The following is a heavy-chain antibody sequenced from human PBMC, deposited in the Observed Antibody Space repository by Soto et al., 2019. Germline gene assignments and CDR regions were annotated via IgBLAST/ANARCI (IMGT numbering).Heavy chain of an antibody. D-gene: IGHD3-22*01. V-gene: IGHV3-23*01. J-gene: IGHJ4*02. CDR2: ISTRGGRT. Sequence: PGGSLRLSCAASGFSFSSYAMSWVRQAPPQGLEWVSSISTRGGRTYYADSVKGRFSISRDNSANAVYLDMDNLRAEDTGIYYCARDRGYYDSSGYFDYWGQGTLVTVSS. CDR1: GFSFSSYA. CDR3: ARDRGYYDSSGYFDY.